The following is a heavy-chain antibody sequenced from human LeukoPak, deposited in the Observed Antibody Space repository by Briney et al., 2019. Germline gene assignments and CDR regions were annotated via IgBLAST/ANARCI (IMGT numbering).Heavy chain of an antibody. Sequence: KPSETLSLTCTVSGGSISSYYWSWIRQPPGRGLEWIGYLYYSGSTNYNSSLKSRVTISVDTSKNQFSLNLSSVTAADTAVYYCARHRVAVAGSYFDFWGQGTLVTVSS. D-gene: IGHD6-19*01. CDR1: GGSISSYY. J-gene: IGHJ4*02. V-gene: IGHV4-59*08. CDR2: LYYSGST. CDR3: ARHRVAVAGSYFDF.